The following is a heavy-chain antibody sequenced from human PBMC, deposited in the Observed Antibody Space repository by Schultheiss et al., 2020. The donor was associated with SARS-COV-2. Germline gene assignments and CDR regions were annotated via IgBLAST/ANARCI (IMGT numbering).Heavy chain of an antibody. V-gene: IGHV4-4*02. J-gene: IGHJ5*02. CDR3: ARGGVLGKRWFDP. CDR2: IYHSGST. D-gene: IGHD7-27*01. CDR1: GGSISSSNW. Sequence: SETLSLTCAVSGGSISSSNWWSWVRQPPGKGLEWIGEIYHSGSTNYNPSLKSRVTISVDTSKNQFSLKLSSVTAADTAVYYCARGGVLGKRWFDPWGQGTLVTVSS.